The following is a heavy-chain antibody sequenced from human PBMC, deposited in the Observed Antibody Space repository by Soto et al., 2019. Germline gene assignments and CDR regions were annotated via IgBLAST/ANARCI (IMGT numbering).Heavy chain of an antibody. V-gene: IGHV1-3*01. J-gene: IGHJ6*01. CDR3: ARGGPIAAAGTGYYYGMDV. D-gene: IGHD6-13*01. CDR2: INAGNGNT. Sequence: ASVKVSCKASGYTFTSYAMHWVRQAPGQRLEWMGWINAGNGNTKYSQKFQGRVTITRDTSASTAYMELSSLRSEDTAVYYCARGGPIAAAGTGYYYGMDVWXPGTTVTVFS. CDR1: GYTFTSYA.